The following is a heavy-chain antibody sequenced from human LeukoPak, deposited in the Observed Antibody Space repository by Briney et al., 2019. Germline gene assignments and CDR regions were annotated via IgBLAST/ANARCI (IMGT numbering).Heavy chain of an antibody. J-gene: IGHJ4*02. CDR3: ARGYDYVWGSYPVDY. V-gene: IGHV1-18*01. CDR2: ISAYNGNT. CDR1: GYTFTSYG. D-gene: IGHD3-16*02. Sequence: ASVKVSCKASGYTFTSYGISWVRQAPGQGLEWMGWISAYNGNTNYAQKLQGRVTMTTDTSTSTAYMELRSPRSDDTAVYYCARGYDYVWGSYPVDYWGQGTLVTVSS.